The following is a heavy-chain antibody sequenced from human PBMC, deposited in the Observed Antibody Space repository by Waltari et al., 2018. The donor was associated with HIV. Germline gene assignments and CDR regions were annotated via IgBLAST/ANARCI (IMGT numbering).Heavy chain of an antibody. CDR3: AKVAGRSGSYSHYYYGMDV. D-gene: IGHD1-26*01. Sequence: QVQLVESGGGVVQHGGSLRLSCAASGFPVQNFRTHWPRQAPGKGLEWVAVISYDGDQYYADSVKGRFTISRDNSKKSLFLQMSSLRPEDSAVYYCAKVAGRSGSYSHYYYGMDVWGQGTTVTVS. CDR2: ISYDGDQ. J-gene: IGHJ6*02. CDR1: GFPVQNFR. V-gene: IGHV3-30*18.